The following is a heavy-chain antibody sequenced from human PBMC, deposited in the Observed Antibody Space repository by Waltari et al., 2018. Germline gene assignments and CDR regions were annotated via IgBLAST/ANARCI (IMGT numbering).Heavy chain of an antibody. D-gene: IGHD3-10*01. J-gene: IGHJ4*02. Sequence: EVQLVESGGGLVQPGRSLRLSCAASGFTFADYAMHWVRQAPGKGLEWVSGISWNSGSIGYADSVKGRFTISRDNAKNSLYLQMNSLRAEDTALYYCAKDITYYGSGSYVFDYWGQGTLVTVSS. CDR3: AKDITYYGSGSYVFDY. CDR2: ISWNSGSI. V-gene: IGHV3-9*01. CDR1: GFTFADYA.